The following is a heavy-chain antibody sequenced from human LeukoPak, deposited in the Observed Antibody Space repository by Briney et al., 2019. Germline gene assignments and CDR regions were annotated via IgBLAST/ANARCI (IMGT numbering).Heavy chain of an antibody. CDR3: ARGRGPLMTTVGYYYMDV. CDR2: IIPIFGTA. D-gene: IGHD4-23*01. J-gene: IGHJ6*03. V-gene: IGHV1-69*06. Sequence: SVKVSCKASGGTFSSYAISWVRQAPGQGLEWMGGIIPIFGTANYAQKFQGRVTITADKSTSTAYMELSSLRSEDTAVYYCARGRGPLMTTVGYYYMDVWGKGTTVTISS. CDR1: GGTFSSYA.